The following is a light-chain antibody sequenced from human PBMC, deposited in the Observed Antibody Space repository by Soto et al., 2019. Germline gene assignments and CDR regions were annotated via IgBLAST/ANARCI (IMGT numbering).Light chain of an antibody. Sequence: DIQMTQSPSPLSASVGDSVTITCRASQTIKTYLNWYRHKPGEAPKLLIYAASRSQTGVPSRFSGSGSGTFFTLSISSLQPEDVATYFCQQTYSTPGTFGQGTKVEV. CDR1: QTIKTY. V-gene: IGKV1-39*01. CDR2: AAS. CDR3: QQTYSTPGT. J-gene: IGKJ1*01.